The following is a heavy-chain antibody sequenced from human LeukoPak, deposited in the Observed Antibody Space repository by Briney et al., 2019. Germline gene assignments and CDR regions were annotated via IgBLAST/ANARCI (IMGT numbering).Heavy chain of an antibody. D-gene: IGHD6-19*01. J-gene: IGHJ4*02. CDR2: ISGSGGST. Sequence: GGSLRLSCAASGFTFSSYAMSWVRQAPGKGLEWASAISGSGGSTYYADSVKGRFTISRDNSKSTLYLQMNSLRAEDTAVYYCAKAVAGHGIYWGQGTLVTVSS. CDR3: AKAVAGHGIY. CDR1: GFTFSSYA. V-gene: IGHV3-23*01.